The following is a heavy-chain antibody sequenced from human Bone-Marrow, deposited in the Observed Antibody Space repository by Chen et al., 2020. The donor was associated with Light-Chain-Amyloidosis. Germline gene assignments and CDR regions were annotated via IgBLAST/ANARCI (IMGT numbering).Heavy chain of an antibody. CDR1: GFAFSSYA. Sequence: EVQLVESGGGLLQRGGSLRLSCAASGFAFSSYAMSWVRQAPGKGLEWVSTIRGSGGRRYYGDSVKGRLTISRDNSKTALLLQMNSLRAEDTAVYYCAKDISYDDILPGYPADAFDIWGQGTMVTVSS. V-gene: IGHV3-23*04. CDR3: AKDISYDDILPGYPADAFDI. CDR2: IRGSGGRR. J-gene: IGHJ3*02. D-gene: IGHD3-9*01.